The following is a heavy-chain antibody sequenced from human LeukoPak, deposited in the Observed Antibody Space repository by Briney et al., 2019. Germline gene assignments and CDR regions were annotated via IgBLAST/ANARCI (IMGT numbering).Heavy chain of an antibody. CDR3: ARAVAAAGKMDAFDI. D-gene: IGHD6-13*01. CDR1: GGTFSSYA. Sequence: GASVKVSCKASGGTFSSYAISWVRQAPGQGLEWTGSISAYNGNTNYAQKLQGRVTMTTDTSTSTAYMELRSLRSDDTAVYYCARAVAAAGKMDAFDIWGQGTMVTVSS. J-gene: IGHJ3*02. V-gene: IGHV1-18*01. CDR2: ISAYNGNT.